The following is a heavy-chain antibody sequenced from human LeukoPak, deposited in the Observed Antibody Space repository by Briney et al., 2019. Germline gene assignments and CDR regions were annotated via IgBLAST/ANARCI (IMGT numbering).Heavy chain of an antibody. J-gene: IGHJ4*02. Sequence: GRSLRLSCAASGFTFSSYWMHWVRHAPGKGLVWVSRINDDGSYTAYADSVKGRFTISRDNAKNTLYLQMDSLRVEDTAQYYCAREIQAPGKTLAYWGQGTLATVSS. CDR3: AREIQAPGKTLAY. V-gene: IGHV3-74*01. CDR1: GFTFSSYW. CDR2: INDDGSYT. D-gene: IGHD1-26*01.